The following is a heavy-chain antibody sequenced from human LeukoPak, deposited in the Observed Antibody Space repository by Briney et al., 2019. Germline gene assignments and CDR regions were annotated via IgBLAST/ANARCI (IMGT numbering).Heavy chain of an antibody. J-gene: IGHJ6*02. V-gene: IGHV3-48*01. CDR2: IGPSSIVI. CDR3: TRVLPPYYDFWSGYYPNPLYYGMDV. Sequence: GGSLRLSCAASGFTFSSYSMNWVRQAPGKGLEWVSYIGPSSIVIYYADSLKGRFTISRDNAKNSLFLQMNSLRAEDTAVYYCTRVLPPYYDFWSGYYPNPLYYGMDVWGQGTTVTVSS. D-gene: IGHD3-3*01. CDR1: GFTFSSYS.